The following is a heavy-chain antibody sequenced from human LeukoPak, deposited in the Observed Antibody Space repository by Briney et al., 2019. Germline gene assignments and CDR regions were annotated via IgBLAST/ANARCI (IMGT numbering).Heavy chain of an antibody. CDR3: ARHHYCSSTSCTHNWFDP. D-gene: IGHD2-2*01. CDR2: IYYSGST. J-gene: IGHJ5*02. Sequence: PSETLSLTCTVSGGSISSGGYYWSWIRQHPGKGLEWIGYIYYSGSTNYNPSLKSRVTISVDTSKNQFSLKLSSVTAADTAVYYCARHHYCSSTSCTHNWFDPWGQGTLVTVSS. V-gene: IGHV4-31*03. CDR1: GGSISSGGYY.